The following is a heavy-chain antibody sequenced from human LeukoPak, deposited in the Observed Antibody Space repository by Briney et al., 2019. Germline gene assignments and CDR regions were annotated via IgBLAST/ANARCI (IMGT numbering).Heavy chain of an antibody. D-gene: IGHD5-24*01. Sequence: GESLKISNKGSGYSFTSYWICWVRQMPGKGLEWMGIIYPGDSDTRYSPSFQGQVTISADKSISTAYLQWSSLKASDTAMYYCARLVAGVPAGQSRDGYSFIGTWFDYWGQGTLVTVSS. CDR2: IYPGDSDT. V-gene: IGHV5-51*01. CDR3: ARLVAGVPAGQSRDGYSFIGTWFDY. CDR1: GYSFTSYW. J-gene: IGHJ5*01.